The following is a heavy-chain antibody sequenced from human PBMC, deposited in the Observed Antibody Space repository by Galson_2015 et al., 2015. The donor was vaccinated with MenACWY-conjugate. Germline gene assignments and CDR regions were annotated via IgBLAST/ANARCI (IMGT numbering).Heavy chain of an antibody. CDR3: AGDCSGGSCPPPWDFDY. J-gene: IGHJ4*02. V-gene: IGHV3-21*01. Sequence: SLRLSCAASGFTFSSYSMNWVRQAPGKGLEWVSSFSSSSSYIYYADSVKGRFTISRDNAKNSLYLQMNSLRAEDTAVYYCAGDCSGGSCPPPWDFDYWGQGTLVTVSS. CDR2: FSSSSSYI. CDR1: GFTFSSYS. D-gene: IGHD2-15*01.